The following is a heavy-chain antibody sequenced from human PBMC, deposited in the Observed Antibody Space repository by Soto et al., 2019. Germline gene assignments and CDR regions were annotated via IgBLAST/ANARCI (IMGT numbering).Heavy chain of an antibody. J-gene: IGHJ4*02. CDR3: AADREYCSSTSCYFGY. V-gene: IGHV3-20*04. Sequence: PGGSLRLSCAASGFTFNHYWMHWVRQGPGKGLEWVSGINWNGGSTGYADSVKGRFTISRDNSKNSLYLQMNSLRAEDTALYYCAADREYCSSTSCYFGYWGQGTLVTVSS. CDR2: INWNGGST. CDR1: GFTFNHYW. D-gene: IGHD2-2*01.